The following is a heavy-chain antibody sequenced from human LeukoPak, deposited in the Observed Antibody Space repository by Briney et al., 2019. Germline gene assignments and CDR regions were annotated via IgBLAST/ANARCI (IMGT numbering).Heavy chain of an antibody. V-gene: IGHV3-23*01. D-gene: IGHD3-22*01. CDR1: GFTFSSYA. J-gene: IGHJ4*02. CDR3: AKDQFGMIVVVIPYYFDY. Sequence: PGGSLRLSCAASGFTFSSYAMSWVRQAPGKGLEWVSAISGSGGSTYYADSVKGRFTISRDNSKNTLYLQMNSLRAEDTAVYYCAKDQFGMIVVVIPYYFDYWGQGTLVTVPS. CDR2: ISGSGGST.